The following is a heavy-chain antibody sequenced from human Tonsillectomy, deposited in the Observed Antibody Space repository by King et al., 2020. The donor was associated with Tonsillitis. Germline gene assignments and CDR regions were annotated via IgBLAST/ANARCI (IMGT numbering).Heavy chain of an antibody. D-gene: IGHD3-16*01. CDR2: ISKSSSLK. J-gene: IGHJ4*02. V-gene: IGHV3-21*01. Sequence: VQLVESGGGLVEPGGSLRLSCAGSGFAFSSYTITWVRQAPGKGLEYVASISKSSSLKYYADLGKGRFTISRENVDNSAYLQMNSLRVDDTAVYYCVRGDQRDYWGQGTMVSVSS. CDR3: VRGDQRDY. CDR1: GFAFSSYT.